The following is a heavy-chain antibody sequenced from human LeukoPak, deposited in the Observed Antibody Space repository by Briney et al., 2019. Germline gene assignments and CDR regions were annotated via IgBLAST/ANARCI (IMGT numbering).Heavy chain of an antibody. V-gene: IGHV3-23*01. CDR2: ISCRGGST. CDR3: AKGEWFGELSQY. D-gene: IGHD3-10*01. J-gene: IGHJ4*02. CDR1: AFTLSTFW. Sequence: GGSMSLACAASAFTLSTFWMHWDRQAPRRGRVWVSSISCRGGSTYYANSGTDRCTISRDNYKNTLYLQMNSMRAEDKAVYYCAKGEWFGELSQYWGQGTLVTVSS.